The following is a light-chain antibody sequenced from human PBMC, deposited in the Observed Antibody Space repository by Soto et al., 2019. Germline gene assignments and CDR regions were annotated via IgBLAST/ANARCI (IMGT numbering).Light chain of an antibody. V-gene: IGKV1-5*03. CDR1: QTISSW. J-gene: IGKJ1*01. CDR3: HQYYNRPPWT. Sequence: DIQMTQSPSTLSGSVGDRVTITCRASQTISSWLAWYQQKPGKAPKLLIYKASTLKSGVPSRFSGSGSGTEFTLTISSLQPEDSATYYCHQYYNRPPWTFGQGTKVDIK. CDR2: KAS.